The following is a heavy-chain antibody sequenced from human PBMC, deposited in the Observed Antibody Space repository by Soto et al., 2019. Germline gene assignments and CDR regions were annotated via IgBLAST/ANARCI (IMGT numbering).Heavy chain of an antibody. CDR3: ARGPNSGSYRGRLGIYYYYYGMDV. V-gene: IGHV3-21*01. CDR2: ISSSSSYI. Sequence: PGGSLRLSCAASGFTFSSYSMNWVRQAPGKGLEWVSSISSSSSYIYYADSVKGRFTISRDNAKNSLYLQMNSLRAEDTAVYYCARGPNSGSYRGRLGIYYYYYGMDVWGQGTTVTVS. CDR1: GFTFSSYS. D-gene: IGHD1-26*01. J-gene: IGHJ6*02.